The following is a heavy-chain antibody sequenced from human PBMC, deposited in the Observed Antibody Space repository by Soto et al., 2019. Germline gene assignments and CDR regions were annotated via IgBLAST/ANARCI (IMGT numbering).Heavy chain of an antibody. D-gene: IGHD1-26*01. CDR1: GNTFTYRY. V-gene: IGHV1-45*02. Sequence: QMQLVQSGAEVKKTGSSVTVSCKALGNTFTYRYLHWVRQAPGQALEWMGWITPFSGDVHYAQKFHVRVTITRDRAINTADMQLGRLGSEDTAMYFRAGGGAGSAPFTWEPPDHWGQGTLVTVSS. J-gene: IGHJ4*02. CDR3: AGGGAGSAPFTWEPPDH. CDR2: ITPFSGDV.